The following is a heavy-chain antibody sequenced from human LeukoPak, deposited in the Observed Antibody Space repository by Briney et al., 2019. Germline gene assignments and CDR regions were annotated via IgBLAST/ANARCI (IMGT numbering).Heavy chain of an antibody. V-gene: IGHV5-51*01. J-gene: IGHJ3*02. Sequence: GESLKISCKGSGYSFTSYWIGWVRQMPGKGLEWMGIIYPGDSDTRYSPSFQGQVTISADKSISTAYLQWSSLKASDTAMYYCARRALDYGGNSRDAFDIWGQGTMVTVSS. CDR3: ARRALDYGGNSRDAFDI. D-gene: IGHD4-23*01. CDR1: GYSFTSYW. CDR2: IYPGDSDT.